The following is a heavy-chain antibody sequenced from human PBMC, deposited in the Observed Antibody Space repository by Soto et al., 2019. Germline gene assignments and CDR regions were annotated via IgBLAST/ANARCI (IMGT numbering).Heavy chain of an antibody. CDR3: ARVTYSTSHSEGFWLDP. V-gene: IGHV4-59*01. CDR1: GGSMTHYY. CDR2: IYYSGTT. J-gene: IGHJ5*02. Sequence: PSETLSLTCSVSGGSMTHYYWSWIRQSPGKGLEWIGNIYYSGTTSYNPSLKSRLTISIDTSKTQFSLKLTSVTAADTAVYFCARVTYSTSHSEGFWLDPWGQGTLVTVSS. D-gene: IGHD6-6*01.